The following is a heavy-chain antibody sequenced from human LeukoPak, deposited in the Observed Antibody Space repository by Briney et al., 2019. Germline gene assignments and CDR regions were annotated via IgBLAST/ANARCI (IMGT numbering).Heavy chain of an antibody. D-gene: IGHD3-10*01. CDR3: ARVGFGRFGELNY. Sequence: GRSLRLSCAASGFTFSSYSMNWVRQAPGKGLEWVSSISSSSSYIYYADSVKGRFTISRDNAKNSLYLQMNSLRAEDTAVYYCARVGFGRFGELNYWGQGTLVTVSS. CDR2: ISSSSSYI. J-gene: IGHJ4*02. V-gene: IGHV3-21*01. CDR1: GFTFSSYS.